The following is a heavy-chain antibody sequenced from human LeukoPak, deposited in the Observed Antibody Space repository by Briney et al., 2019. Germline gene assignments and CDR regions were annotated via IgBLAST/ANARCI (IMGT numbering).Heavy chain of an antibody. J-gene: IGHJ5*02. CDR2: INSDGSIT. D-gene: IGHD6-13*01. V-gene: IGHV3-74*01. CDR3: ARDRIGAAGDRGLFDP. Sequence: GGSLRLSCAASGFTFSSYWMHWVRQAPGKGLVWVSRINSDGSITTYADSVKGRFTISRDNFKNTLYLQMNSLRVEDTAVYYCARDRIGAAGDRGLFDPWGQGTLVTVSS. CDR1: GFTFSSYW.